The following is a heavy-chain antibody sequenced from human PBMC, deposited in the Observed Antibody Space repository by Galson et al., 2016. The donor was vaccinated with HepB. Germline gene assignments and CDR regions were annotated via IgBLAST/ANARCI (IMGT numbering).Heavy chain of an antibody. CDR2: IYKSGST. J-gene: IGHJ5*02. V-gene: IGHV4-59*08. CDR1: GGSISSYF. Sequence: SETLSLTCTISGGSISSYFWSWIRQTPGKGLEWIGCIYKSGSTNYSPSLNSRVTLSVDTSKNQFSLKLGSVTAADTAVYYCARGEVRVVMRGVMGFDPWGLGTLVTVSS. D-gene: IGHD3-16*01. CDR3: ARGEVRVVMRGVMGFDP.